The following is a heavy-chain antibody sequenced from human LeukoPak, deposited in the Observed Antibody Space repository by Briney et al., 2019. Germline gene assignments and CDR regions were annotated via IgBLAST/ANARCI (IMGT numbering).Heavy chain of an antibody. Sequence: HPGGSLRLSCAASGFTFSSYWMHWVRHTPGKGPVWVSRIKSDGSSTSYADSVKGRFTISRDNAKNTLYLQMNSLRAEDTAVYYCARDGYSFGHDFDYWGQGTLVTVSS. CDR2: IKSDGSST. CDR1: GFTFSSYW. J-gene: IGHJ4*02. CDR3: ARDGYSFGHDFDY. V-gene: IGHV3-74*01. D-gene: IGHD5-18*01.